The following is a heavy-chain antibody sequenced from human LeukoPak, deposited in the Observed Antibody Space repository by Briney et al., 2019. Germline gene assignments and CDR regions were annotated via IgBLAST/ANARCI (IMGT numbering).Heavy chain of an antibody. V-gene: IGHV3-33*06. CDR1: GFTFSSYG. CDR3: AKSDGQNWFDP. J-gene: IGHJ5*02. CDR2: IWYDGSNK. Sequence: GRSLRLSCAASGFTFSSYGMHWVRQAPGKGLEWVAVIWYDGSNKYYADSAKGRFTISRDNSKNTLYLQMNSLSTEDSAVYYCAKSDGQNWFDPWGQGTLVTVSS.